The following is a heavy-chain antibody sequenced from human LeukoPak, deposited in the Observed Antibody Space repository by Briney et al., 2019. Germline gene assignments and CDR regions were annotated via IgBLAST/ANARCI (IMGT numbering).Heavy chain of an antibody. D-gene: IGHD3-10*01. V-gene: IGHV4-34*01. CDR2: INHSGSA. CDR1: GASFSDYY. CDR3: ARGFTMVRGAYGY. J-gene: IGHJ4*02. Sequence: SETLSLTCAVYGASFSDYYWTWIRQPPGKGLEWIGEINHSGSANYNPSLKSRVTISVDKSKNQFSLKLSSVTAADTAVYYCARGFTMVRGAYGYWGQGTLVTVSS.